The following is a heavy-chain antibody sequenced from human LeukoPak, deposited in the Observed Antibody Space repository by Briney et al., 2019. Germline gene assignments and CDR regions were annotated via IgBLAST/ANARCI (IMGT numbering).Heavy chain of an antibody. CDR1: GYTLTELS. D-gene: IGHD4-17*01. CDR3: ASESYGDYGDNWFDP. Sequence: ASVKVSCKVSGYTLTELSMHWVRQAPGKGLEWMGGFDPEDGETIYAQKFQGRVTITADKSTSTAYMELSSLRSEDTAVYYCASESYGDYGDNWFDPWGQGTLVTVSS. J-gene: IGHJ5*02. CDR2: FDPEDGET. V-gene: IGHV1-24*01.